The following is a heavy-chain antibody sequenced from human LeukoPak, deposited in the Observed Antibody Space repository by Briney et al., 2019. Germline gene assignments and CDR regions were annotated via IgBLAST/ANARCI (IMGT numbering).Heavy chain of an antibody. CDR1: GYTFTSYD. Sequence: VASVKVSCKASGYTFTSYDINWVRQATGQGLEWMGWMNPNSGNTGYAQKFQGRVTMTRNTSISTAYMELSSLRSEDTAVYYCARTTYYYDSSGYYYVGGFYYYYGMDVWGQGTTVTVSS. CDR3: ARTTYYYDSSGYYYVGGFYYYYGMDV. CDR2: MNPNSGNT. V-gene: IGHV1-8*01. D-gene: IGHD3-22*01. J-gene: IGHJ6*02.